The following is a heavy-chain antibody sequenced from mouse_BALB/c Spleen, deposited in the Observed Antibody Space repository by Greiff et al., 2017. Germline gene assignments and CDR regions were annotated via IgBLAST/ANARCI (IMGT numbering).Heavy chain of an antibody. J-gene: IGHJ3*01. CDR1: GFAFSSYD. D-gene: IGHD2-1*01. Sequence: EVQLVESGGGLVKPGGSLKLSCAASGFAFSSYDMSWVRQTPEKRLEWVAYISSGGGSTYYPDTVKGRFTISRDNAKNTLYLQMSSLKSEDTAMYYCARPGNHGGFAYWGQGTLVTVSA. CDR3: ARPGNHGGFAY. V-gene: IGHV5-12-1*01. CDR2: ISSGGGST.